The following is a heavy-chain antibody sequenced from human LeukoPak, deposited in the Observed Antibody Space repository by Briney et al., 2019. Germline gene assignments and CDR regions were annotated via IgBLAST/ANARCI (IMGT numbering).Heavy chain of an antibody. Sequence: GGSLRLSCAASGFTFSTYWMSWVRQAPGKGLEWVANIKEDGSEKYYGDSVTGRFTISRDNAKNSLYLQMNSLRAEDTAVYYCARDSSGYQWGQGTLVTVSS. CDR2: IKEDGSEK. CDR3: ARDSSGYQ. V-gene: IGHV3-7*01. CDR1: GFTFSTYW. J-gene: IGHJ4*02. D-gene: IGHD3-22*01.